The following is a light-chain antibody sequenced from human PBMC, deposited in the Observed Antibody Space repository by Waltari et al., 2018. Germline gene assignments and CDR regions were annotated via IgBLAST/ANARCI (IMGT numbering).Light chain of an antibody. CDR1: QSVGRY. Sequence: EIVLTQSPATLSLSPGERATLSCRASQSVGRYLAWYQQKPGQAPRLPIYDASDRATGIPARFSATGSGTEFTLTISSLEAEDFAVYYCHQRSNWPPMHTFGQGTKLEIK. V-gene: IGKV3-11*01. CDR3: HQRSNWPPMHT. J-gene: IGKJ2*01. CDR2: DAS.